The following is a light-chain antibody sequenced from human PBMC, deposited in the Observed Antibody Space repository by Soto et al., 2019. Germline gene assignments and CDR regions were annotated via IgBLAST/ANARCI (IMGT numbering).Light chain of an antibody. J-gene: IGLJ1*01. Sequence: QSALTQPASVSGSPGQSITLSCTGTSSDVGDYNYVSWYQQHPGKAPKVMIYDVSNRPSGVSNRFSGSKSGNTASLTISGLQAEDEADYYCSSYTSSSTLVFGTGTKLTVL. CDR1: SSDVGDYNY. V-gene: IGLV2-14*01. CDR2: DVS. CDR3: SSYTSSSTLV.